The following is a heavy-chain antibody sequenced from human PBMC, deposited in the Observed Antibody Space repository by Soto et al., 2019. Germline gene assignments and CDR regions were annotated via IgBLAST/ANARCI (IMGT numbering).Heavy chain of an antibody. D-gene: IGHD6-13*01. J-gene: IGHJ1*01. Sequence: QVQLVESGGGVVQPGRSLRLSCAASGITFSSYGMHWVRQAPGKGLEWVAVIWYDGSNKYYADSVKGRFTISRDNSKNTLYLQMNSLRAEDTAVYYCAHEQQLVFQHWGQGTLVTVSS. CDR1: GITFSSYG. CDR3: AHEQQLVFQH. CDR2: IWYDGSNK. V-gene: IGHV3-33*06.